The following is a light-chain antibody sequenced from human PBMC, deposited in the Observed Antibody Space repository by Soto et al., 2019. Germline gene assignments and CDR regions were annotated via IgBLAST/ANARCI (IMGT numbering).Light chain of an antibody. CDR3: QQFSSYPLT. CDR1: QSISNNH. J-gene: IGKJ4*01. V-gene: IGKV3-20*01. CDR2: GTS. Sequence: EIVLTQSPGTLSLSPGERVTLSCRASQSISNNHLAWYQQKPGQAPRLLIHGTSNRATGIPDRFSGSGSGTDFTLTFSRLEPEDFAVYYCQQFSSYPLTFGGGTKVDIK.